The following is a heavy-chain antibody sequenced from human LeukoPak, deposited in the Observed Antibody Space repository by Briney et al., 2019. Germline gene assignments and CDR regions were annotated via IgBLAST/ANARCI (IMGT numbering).Heavy chain of an antibody. Sequence: PGGSLRLSCAASGFTFSTYAMSWVRQAPGKGLEWASAIGGSGGSTYYADSVKGRFTISRDNSKNTLYLQMNSLRAEDTSIYFCAKALEQETVIALDSWGQGTLVTVSS. J-gene: IGHJ4*02. V-gene: IGHV3-23*01. CDR1: GFTFSTYA. CDR3: AKALEQETVIALDS. CDR2: IGGSGGST. D-gene: IGHD6-13*01.